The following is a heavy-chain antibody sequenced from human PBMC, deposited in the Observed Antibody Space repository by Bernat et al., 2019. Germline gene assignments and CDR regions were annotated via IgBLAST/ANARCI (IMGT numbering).Heavy chain of an antibody. CDR3: AKDQVNMVRGVISWFDP. J-gene: IGHJ5*02. Sequence: EVQLLESGGGLVQPGGSPRLSCAASGFTFSSYAMSWVRQAPGKGLEWVSAISGSGGSTYYADSVKGRSTISRDNSKNTLYLQMNSLRAEDTAVYYCAKDQVNMVRGVISWFDPWGQGTLVTVSS. CDR1: GFTFSSYA. CDR2: ISGSGGST. V-gene: IGHV3-23*01. D-gene: IGHD3-10*01.